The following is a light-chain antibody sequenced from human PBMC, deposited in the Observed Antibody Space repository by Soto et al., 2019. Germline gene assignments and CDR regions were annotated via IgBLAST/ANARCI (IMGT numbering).Light chain of an antibody. CDR3: QQLNSYPPPIT. J-gene: IGKJ5*01. Sequence: DIQLTQSPSFLSASVGDRVTITCRASQGISSYLAWYQQKPGKAPKLLIYAASTFQSGVPSRFSGSGSGTEFTLTISSLQPEDFATYYSQQLNSYPPPITFGQGTRLEIK. CDR2: AAS. V-gene: IGKV1-9*01. CDR1: QGISSY.